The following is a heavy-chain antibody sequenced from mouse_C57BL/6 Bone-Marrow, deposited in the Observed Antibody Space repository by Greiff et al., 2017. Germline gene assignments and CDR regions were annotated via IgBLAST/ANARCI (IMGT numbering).Heavy chain of an antibody. CDR3: ARNVFYAMDD. CDR2: IHPNSGST. CDR1: GYTFTGYW. J-gene: IGHJ4*01. V-gene: IGHV1-64*01. Sequence: VQLQQSGAELVTPGASVKLSCKASGYTFTGYWMHWVKQRPGQGLEWIGMIHPNSGSTNYNEKFTSKATLTVDKSSSTAYMQLSSLTSEDSAVYYCARNVFYAMDDWGQGTSGTVSS.